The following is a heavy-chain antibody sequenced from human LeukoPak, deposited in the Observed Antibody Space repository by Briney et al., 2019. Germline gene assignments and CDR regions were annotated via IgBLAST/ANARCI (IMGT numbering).Heavy chain of an antibody. CDR1: GYTFTIYY. V-gene: IGHV1-46*01. D-gene: IGHD1-26*01. Sequence: ASVKVSCKASGYTFTIYYMHWVRQAPGQGLEWMGKITPIIDSSKYAQKFQSRLTITADKSTGTVYMELSSLRSEDTAVYYCARVNLRGSQYNWFDPWGQGTLVTVSS. CDR2: ITPIIDSS. J-gene: IGHJ5*02. CDR3: ARVNLRGSQYNWFDP.